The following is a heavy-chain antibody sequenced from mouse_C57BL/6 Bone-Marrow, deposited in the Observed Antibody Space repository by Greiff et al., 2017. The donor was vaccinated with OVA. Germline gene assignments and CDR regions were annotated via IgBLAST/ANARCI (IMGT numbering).Heavy chain of an antibody. V-gene: IGHV5-12*01. CDR1: GFTFSDYY. CDR2: ISNGGGST. CDR3: ARRHSNGYAMDY. Sequence: DVKLVESGGGLVQPGGSLKLSCAASGFTFSDYYMYWVRQTPEKRLEWVAYISNGGGSTYYPDTVKGRFTLSRDTAKNTRYLQMSRLKSEDTAMDYCARRHSNGYAMDYWGQGTSVTVSA. J-gene: IGHJ4*01. D-gene: IGHD2-5*01.